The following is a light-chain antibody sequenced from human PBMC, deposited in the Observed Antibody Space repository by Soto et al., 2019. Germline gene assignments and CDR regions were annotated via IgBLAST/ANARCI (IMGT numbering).Light chain of an antibody. CDR1: SSDVGGYNY. CDR2: DVS. J-gene: IGLJ1*01. Sequence: QSALTQPASVSGSPGQSITISCTGTSSDVGGYNYVSWYQQHPGKAPKLMIYDVSNRPSGISNRFSGSKSGNTASLTISGLMAEDQADYYCSSYTGSSTYVFGSGTKVTVL. V-gene: IGLV2-14*01. CDR3: SSYTGSSTYV.